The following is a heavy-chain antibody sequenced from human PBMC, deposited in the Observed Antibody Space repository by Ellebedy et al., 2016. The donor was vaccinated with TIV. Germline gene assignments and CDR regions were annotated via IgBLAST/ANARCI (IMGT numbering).Heavy chain of an antibody. V-gene: IGHV1-69*04. CDR2: IIPILDIT. CDR1: GCTFSSYA. CDR3: ARYLSMRRITMVRGVIGY. Sequence: AASVKVSCKASGCTFSSYAISWVRQAPGQGLEWMGRIIPILDITNYAQKFQGRVTITADKSTSTAYMELSSLRSEDTAVYYCARYLSMRRITMVRGVIGYWGQGTLVTVSS. D-gene: IGHD3-10*01. J-gene: IGHJ4*02.